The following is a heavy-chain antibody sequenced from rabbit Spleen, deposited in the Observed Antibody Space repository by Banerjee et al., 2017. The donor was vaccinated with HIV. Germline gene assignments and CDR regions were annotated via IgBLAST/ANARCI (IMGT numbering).Heavy chain of an antibody. CDR3: ARNYVNAFDP. CDR1: GIDFSNYYY. J-gene: IGHJ2*01. V-gene: IGHV1S45*01. CDR2: IHTGGSGFS. Sequence: QQQLEESGGGLVKPGGTLTLTCKVSGIDFSNYYYMCWVRQAPGKGLELIACIHTGGSGFSYFATWAKGRFTCSKTSSTTVTLQMTRLTAADTATYFCARNYVNAFDPWGPGTLVTVS. D-gene: IGHD1-1*01.